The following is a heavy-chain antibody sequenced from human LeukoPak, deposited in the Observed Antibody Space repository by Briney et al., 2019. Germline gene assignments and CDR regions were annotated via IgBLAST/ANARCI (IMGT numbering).Heavy chain of an antibody. D-gene: IGHD3-3*01. V-gene: IGHV3-23*01. Sequence: GGSLRLSCAASGFTFSRYVMTWVRQAPGKGLEWVSGISGSGISTYYAESVEGRFTISRDKSKKTLFLQMNSLRVEDTAVYYCAAYFGAVIQQPFEYWGQGILVTVSP. CDR2: ISGSGIST. J-gene: IGHJ4*02. CDR1: GFTFSRYV. CDR3: AAYFGAVIQQPFEY.